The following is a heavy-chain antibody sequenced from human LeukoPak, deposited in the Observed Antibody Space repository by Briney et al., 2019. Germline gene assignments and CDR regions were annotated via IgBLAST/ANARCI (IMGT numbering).Heavy chain of an antibody. CDR3: MRGSYGDFY. CDR2: INSDGSST. D-gene: IGHD3-16*01. Sequence: GGSLRLSCAASGFTFSSYWMHWVRQAPGKGLVWVSRINSDGSSTSYADSVKGRFTISRDNAKNTLYLQMNTLRVEDTSVYYCMRGSYGDFYWGLGTLVTVSS. CDR1: GFTFSSYW. V-gene: IGHV3-74*01. J-gene: IGHJ4*02.